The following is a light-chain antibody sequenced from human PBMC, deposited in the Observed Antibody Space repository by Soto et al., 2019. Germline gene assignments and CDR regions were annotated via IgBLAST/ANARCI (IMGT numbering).Light chain of an antibody. CDR2: GAS. V-gene: IGKV3-20*01. Sequence: EIVLTQSPGILSLSPGERATLSCRASQSVSSDFLAWYQQKPGQAPRLLIYGASTRATGIPDRFSGSGSDTDFSLTISRLEPEDVALYYCQQYDTSPITFGQGTRLQIK. CDR1: QSVSSDF. CDR3: QQYDTSPIT. J-gene: IGKJ5*01.